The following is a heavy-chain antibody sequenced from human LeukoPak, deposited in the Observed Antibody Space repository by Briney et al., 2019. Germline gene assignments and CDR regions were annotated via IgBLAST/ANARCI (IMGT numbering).Heavy chain of an antibody. D-gene: IGHD7-27*01. V-gene: IGHV4-61*02. CDR2: ISTSGST. J-gene: IGHJ4*02. CDR1: GGSIGSGTYY. Sequence: SQTLSLTCTVSGGSIGSGTYYWRWIRQPAGKGLEWIGRISTSGSTDYNPSLKSRVTISVDMSKNQFSLKLSSVTAADTAVYYCAMGGGLGIVDYWGQGTLVTVSS. CDR3: AMGGGLGIVDY.